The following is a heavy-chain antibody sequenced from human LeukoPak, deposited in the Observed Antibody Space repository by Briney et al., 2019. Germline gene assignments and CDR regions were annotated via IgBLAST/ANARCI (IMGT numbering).Heavy chain of an antibody. V-gene: IGHV3-30*04. CDR2: IFHDGSNK. CDR3: AKVQDGSSWFEYFQH. J-gene: IGHJ1*01. Sequence: GGSLRLSCTASGFTFINYALHWVRQAPGKGLEWVAVIFHDGSNKYADSVKGRFTISRDNAKNSVFLQMNSLRAEDTAVYYCAKVQDGSSWFEYFQHWGQGTLVTVSS. D-gene: IGHD6-13*01. CDR1: GFTFINYA.